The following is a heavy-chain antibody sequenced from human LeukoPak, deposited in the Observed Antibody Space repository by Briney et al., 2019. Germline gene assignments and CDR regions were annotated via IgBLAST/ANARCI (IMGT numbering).Heavy chain of an antibody. CDR3: ARGHVMMYSSGPAPSEYFDY. D-gene: IGHD6-19*01. J-gene: IGHJ4*02. Sequence: PSETLSLTCTVSGDSISSYYWSWIRQPPGKGLEWIGYIYYSGSTNYNPSLKSRVTISVDTSKNQFSLNLSSVTAADTAMYYCARGHVMMYSSGPAPSEYFDYWGQGTLVTVSS. V-gene: IGHV4-59*08. CDR1: GDSISSYY. CDR2: IYYSGST.